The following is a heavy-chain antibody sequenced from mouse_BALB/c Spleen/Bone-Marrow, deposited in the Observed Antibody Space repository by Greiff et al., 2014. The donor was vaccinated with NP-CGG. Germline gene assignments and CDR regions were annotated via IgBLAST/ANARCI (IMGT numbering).Heavy chain of an antibody. D-gene: IGHD1-1*01. J-gene: IGHJ3*01. Sequence: EVQLQQSGAELVKPGASVKLSCTASGFNIKDTYMHWVKQRPEQGLEWIGRIDPANGNTKYDPKFQGKATITADPSSNTAYLQLSSLTSEDTVVYYCAPYYYGSSQFAYWGQGTLVTVSA. V-gene: IGHV14-3*02. CDR3: APYYYGSSQFAY. CDR1: GFNIKDTY. CDR2: IDPANGNT.